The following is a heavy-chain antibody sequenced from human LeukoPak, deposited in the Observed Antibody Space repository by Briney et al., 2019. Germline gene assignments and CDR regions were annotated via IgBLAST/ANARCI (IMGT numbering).Heavy chain of an antibody. CDR2: ISSSGSTI. D-gene: IGHD3-10*02. CDR3: AELGITMIGGV. J-gene: IGHJ6*04. Sequence: GGSLRLSCAASGFTFSSYEMNWVRKAPGKGLEWGSYISSSGSTIYYADSVKGGFTFSGDNAKNSLYLQMNSLSAEDTAVYYCAELGITMIGGVWGKGTTVTISS. CDR1: GFTFSSYE. V-gene: IGHV3-48*03.